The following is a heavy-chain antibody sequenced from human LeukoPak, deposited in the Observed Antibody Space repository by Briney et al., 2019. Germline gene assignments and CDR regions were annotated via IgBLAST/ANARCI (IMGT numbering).Heavy chain of an antibody. J-gene: IGHJ4*02. Sequence: ASVKVSCKASGYTFTSYGISWVRQAPGQGLEWMGIINPSGGSTSYAQKFQGRVTMTRDTSTSTVYMELSSLRSEDTAVYYCARVVTPYYYDSSGYYSRPLNYWGQGTLVTVSS. CDR1: GYTFTSYG. D-gene: IGHD3-22*01. CDR3: ARVVTPYYYDSSGYYSRPLNY. V-gene: IGHV1-46*01. CDR2: INPSGGST.